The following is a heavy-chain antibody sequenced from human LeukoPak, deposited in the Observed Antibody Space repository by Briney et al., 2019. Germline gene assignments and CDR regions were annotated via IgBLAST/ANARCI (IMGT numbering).Heavy chain of an antibody. CDR2: VYSNDDT. CDR1: GFIVSSKY. Sequence: GGSLRLSCAASGFIVSSKYMSWVRQAPGKGLEWVSTVYSNDDTYYADPVKGRFSISRDKSKNTLYLQMNSLRAEDTAVYYCARDRSYGSGSRSMSPGDYWGQGTLVTVSS. V-gene: IGHV3-66*03. CDR3: ARDRSYGSGSRSMSPGDY. J-gene: IGHJ4*02. D-gene: IGHD3-10*01.